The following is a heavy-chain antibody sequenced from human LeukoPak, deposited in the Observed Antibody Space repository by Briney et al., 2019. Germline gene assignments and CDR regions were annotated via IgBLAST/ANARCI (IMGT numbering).Heavy chain of an antibody. D-gene: IGHD2-2*02. Sequence: GGSLRLSCAASGFTFSSYWMSWVRQAPGKGLEWVANIKQDGSEKYYVDSVKGRFTISRDKAKNSLYLQMNSLRAEDTAVYYCARMSGYCSRTSRYTPPFDYWGQGTLVTVSS. CDR1: GFTFSSYW. CDR2: IKQDGSEK. J-gene: IGHJ4*02. V-gene: IGHV3-7*01. CDR3: ARMSGYCSRTSRYTPPFDY.